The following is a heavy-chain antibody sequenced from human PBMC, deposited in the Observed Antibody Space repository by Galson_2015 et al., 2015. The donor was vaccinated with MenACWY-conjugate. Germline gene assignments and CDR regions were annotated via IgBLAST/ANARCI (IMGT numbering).Heavy chain of an antibody. CDR1: GFAFSGYA. Sequence: SLRLSCAASGFAFSGYAMHWVRQPPGKGLEWVAIIWYDGSVKNYVDSVKGRFTISRDNAENSLRLQMDSLRAEDTAVYYCARDPPHYYDNNYDMDVWGQGTTVTVSS. CDR3: ARDPPHYYDNNYDMDV. V-gene: IGHV3-33*01. J-gene: IGHJ6*02. D-gene: IGHD3-22*01. CDR2: IWYDGSVK.